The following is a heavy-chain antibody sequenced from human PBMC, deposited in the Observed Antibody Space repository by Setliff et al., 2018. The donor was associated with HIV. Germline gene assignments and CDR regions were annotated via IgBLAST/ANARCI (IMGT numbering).Heavy chain of an antibody. Sequence: PGGSLRLSCATSGFTFSSYGMHWVHQAPGKGLEWVAFNRYDDTYKFYADSLKGRFTNSRDNSKNTLFLQVNSLRVEDTAVYYCAKNLYRSPWSPLDYWGQGTQVTVSS. V-gene: IGHV3-30*02. CDR1: GFTFSSYG. CDR2: NRYDDTYK. CDR3: AKNLYRSPWSPLDY. J-gene: IGHJ4*02. D-gene: IGHD6-19*01.